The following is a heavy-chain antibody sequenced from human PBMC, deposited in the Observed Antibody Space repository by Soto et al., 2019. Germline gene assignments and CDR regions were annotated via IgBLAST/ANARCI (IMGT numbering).Heavy chain of an antibody. V-gene: IGHV3-30*03. CDR3: ARKQGVLEWLSNPSYYYYYGMDV. CDR2: ISYDGSNK. CDR1: GFTFSSYG. J-gene: IGHJ6*02. Sequence: QVQLVESGGGVVQPGRSLRLSCAASGFTFSSYGMHWVRQAPGKGLEWVAVISYDGSNKYYADSVKGRFTISRDNSKNTLYLQMNSLRAEDTAVYYCARKQGVLEWLSNPSYYYYYGMDVWGQGTTVTVSS. D-gene: IGHD3-3*01.